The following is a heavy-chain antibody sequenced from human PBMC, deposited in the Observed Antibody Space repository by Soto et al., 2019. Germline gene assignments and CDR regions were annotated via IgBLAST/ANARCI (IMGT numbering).Heavy chain of an antibody. Sequence: EVHLLESGGNLVHPGGSLRLSCAASGFTFSNYAMTWVRQAPGKGLEWVSSIPYTGGSTYYADSVKGRFTISRDNSKNTLYLKITGRGPEDAAVYYCAKALRGAPPPPCSAPGGKETRVPFSS. D-gene: IGHD2-15*01. J-gene: IGHJ4*02. V-gene: IGHV3-23*01. CDR1: GFTFSNYA. CDR2: IPYTGGST. CDR3: AKALRGAPPPPCSAP.